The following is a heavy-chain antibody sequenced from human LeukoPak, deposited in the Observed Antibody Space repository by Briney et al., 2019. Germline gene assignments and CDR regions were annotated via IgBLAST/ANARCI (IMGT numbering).Heavy chain of an antibody. Sequence: GASVKVSCKASGYTFTSYDINWVRQATGQGLEWMGWMNPNSGNTGYAQKFQGRVTITRNTSISTAYMELSSLRSEDTAVYYCARAGFYCSSTSCYMTVLDAFDIWGQGTMVTVSS. V-gene: IGHV1-8*03. J-gene: IGHJ3*02. CDR3: ARAGFYCSSTSCYMTVLDAFDI. CDR1: GYTFTSYD. CDR2: MNPNSGNT. D-gene: IGHD2-2*02.